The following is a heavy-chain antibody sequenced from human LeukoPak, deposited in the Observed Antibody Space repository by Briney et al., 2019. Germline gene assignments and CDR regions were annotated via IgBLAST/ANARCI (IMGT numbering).Heavy chain of an antibody. CDR3: ARASVVVTAADAFDI. CDR1: GGSISSGGYS. CDR2: IYHSGST. J-gene: IGHJ3*02. V-gene: IGHV4-30-2*05. D-gene: IGHD2-21*02. Sequence: PSETLSLTCAVSGGSISSGGYSWSWIRQPPGKGLEWIGYIYHSGSTYYNPSLKSRVTISVDTSKNQFSLKLSSVTAADTAVYYCARASVVVTAADAFDIWGQGTMVTVSS.